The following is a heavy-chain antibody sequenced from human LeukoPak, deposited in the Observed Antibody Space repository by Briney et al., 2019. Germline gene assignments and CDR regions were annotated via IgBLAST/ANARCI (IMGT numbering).Heavy chain of an antibody. CDR2: TYSDSST. D-gene: IGHD5-18*01. J-gene: IGHJ4*02. CDR3: ARKVGYGYALDY. Sequence: PGGSLRLSCAASGFTVSNNYMSWVRQAPGKGLEWVSITYSDSSTNYADSVKGRFTISRDTSQNTLSLQMNSLRAEDTAVYYCARKVGYGYALDYWGQGTLVTVSS. V-gene: IGHV3-53*01. CDR1: GFTVSNNY.